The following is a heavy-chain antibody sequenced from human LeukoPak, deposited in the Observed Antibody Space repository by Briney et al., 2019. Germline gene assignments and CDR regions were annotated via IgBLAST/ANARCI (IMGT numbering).Heavy chain of an antibody. CDR3: AKGDSSSQGWYYYYMDV. CDR2: ISGSGGST. CDR1: GFTFSSYA. Sequence: GGSLRLSCAASGFTFSSYAMSWVRQAPGKGLEWVSAISGSGGSTYYADSVKGRFTISRDNSKNTLYLQMNSLRAEDTAVYYCAKGDSSSQGWYYYYMDVWGKGTTVTVSS. J-gene: IGHJ6*03. D-gene: IGHD6-13*01. V-gene: IGHV3-23*01.